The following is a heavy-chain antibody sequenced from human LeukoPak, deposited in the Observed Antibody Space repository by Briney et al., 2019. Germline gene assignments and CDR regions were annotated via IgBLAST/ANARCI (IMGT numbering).Heavy chain of an antibody. J-gene: IGHJ4*02. Sequence: PSETLSLTCTVSGGSISSSSYYWGWVRQPPGKGREWIGSIFYSGSTYYTPSLKSRVTISVDTSKNQFSLKLSSVTAADTAVYYCARRDEYLVKAGSYSVWGQGTLVTVSS. CDR1: GGSISSSSYY. CDR2: IFYSGST. D-gene: IGHD2-21*01. V-gene: IGHV4-39*01. CDR3: ARRDEYLVKAGSYSV.